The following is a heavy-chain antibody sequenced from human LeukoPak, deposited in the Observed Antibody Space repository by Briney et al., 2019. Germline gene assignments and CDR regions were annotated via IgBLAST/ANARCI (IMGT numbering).Heavy chain of an antibody. D-gene: IGHD2-21*02. CDR3: ARSHIVVVTAIRGDYFDY. CDR1: GVSISYYY. Sequence: SETLSLTCTVSGVSISYYYWSWIRQPPGKGLEWIGYIHYSGSTNYNPSLKSRVTILVDTSKNQFSLKLSSVTAADTAVYYCARSHIVVVTAIRGDYFDYWGQGTLVTVSS. J-gene: IGHJ4*02. V-gene: IGHV4-59*12. CDR2: IHYSGST.